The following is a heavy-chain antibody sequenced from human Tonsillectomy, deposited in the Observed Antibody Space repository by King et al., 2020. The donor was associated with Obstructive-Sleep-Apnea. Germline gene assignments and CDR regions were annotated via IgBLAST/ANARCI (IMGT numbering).Heavy chain of an antibody. CDR2: ISYEGTKK. V-gene: IGHV3-30*04. CDR1: GFTFSSFA. Sequence: VQLVESGGNVVQPGGSLRLSCAASGFTFSSFAMNWVRQAPGKGLEWGAVISYEGTKKYYADSVKGRFSISRDKPKNTVHLQMKRLRLEDTAVYFCVRESNLGGYCGQGPLFTVSS. D-gene: IGHD3-16*01. CDR3: VRESNLGGY. J-gene: IGHJ4*02.